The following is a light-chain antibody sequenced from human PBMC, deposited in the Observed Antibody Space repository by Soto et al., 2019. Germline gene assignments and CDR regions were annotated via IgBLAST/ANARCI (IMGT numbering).Light chain of an antibody. V-gene: IGKV1-33*01. Sequence: DIQMTQSPSSLSASVGDRGTFTCQASQDISNHLNWYQHRPGEAPKLLIYAASNLETGVPSRFNGRGSGTDFTFTINTLQPDDIAIYYCQHYGSLPYIFGQGTTLEIK. CDR2: AAS. J-gene: IGKJ2*01. CDR1: QDISNH. CDR3: QHYGSLPYI.